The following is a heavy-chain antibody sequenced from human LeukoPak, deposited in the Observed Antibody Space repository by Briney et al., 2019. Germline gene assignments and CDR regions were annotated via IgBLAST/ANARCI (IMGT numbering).Heavy chain of an antibody. V-gene: IGHV1-69*06. J-gene: IGHJ4*02. CDR2: IFPIFGTS. CDR3: ASRPITCGGDFDYFDY. Sequence: SVTVSCKASGGTFSSYAISWVRQAPGQGREWLGGIFPIFGTSNYAQKFQGRVTSTADKSTSTAYMALSSLRSEDTAVDYGASRPITCGGDFDYFDYWGQGTLVTVSS. D-gene: IGHD3-16*01. CDR1: GGTFSSYA.